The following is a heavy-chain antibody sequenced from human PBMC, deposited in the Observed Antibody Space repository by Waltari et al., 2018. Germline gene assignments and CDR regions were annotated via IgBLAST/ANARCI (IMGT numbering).Heavy chain of an antibody. J-gene: IGHJ5*02. CDR2: INSVNGNI. CDR3: ARGGERSTWYSRFDP. CDR1: GYTFTDYA. D-gene: IGHD6-13*01. Sequence: QVQLVQSGAEVKKPGASVKVACKAYGYTFTDYAVHWMRQAPAQGLEWVGWINSVNGNIKYAPKVEGRVTINRETAAKTDYRELGRLRAEETAVYYCARGGERSTWYSRFDPWGQGTLVSVSS. V-gene: IGHV1-3*04.